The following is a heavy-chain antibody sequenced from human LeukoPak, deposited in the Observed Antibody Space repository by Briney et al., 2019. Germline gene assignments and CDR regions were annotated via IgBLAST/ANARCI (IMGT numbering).Heavy chain of an antibody. Sequence: SETLSLTCTVSGGSISSSSYYWGWIRQPPGKGLEWIGSIYYSGSTYYNPSLKSRVTISVDTSKNQFSLKLSSVTAADTAVYYCARHLVGGVVITPRNWFDPWGQGTLVTVSS. J-gene: IGHJ5*02. D-gene: IGHD3-3*01. CDR2: IYYSGST. CDR3: ARHLVGGVVITPRNWFDP. CDR1: GGSISSSSYY. V-gene: IGHV4-39*01.